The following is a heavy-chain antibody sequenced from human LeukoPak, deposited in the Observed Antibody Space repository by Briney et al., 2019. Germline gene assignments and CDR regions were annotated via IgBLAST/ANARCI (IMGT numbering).Heavy chain of an antibody. Sequence: GGSLRLSCAASGFTFSSYWMHWVRRAPGKGLVWVSRIYSDGRSTSYADSVKGRFTISRDNAKNTLYLQMNSLRAEDTAVYYCARGWYSSSLDYWGQGTLVTVSS. J-gene: IGHJ4*02. V-gene: IGHV3-74*01. CDR1: GFTFSSYW. CDR3: ARGWYSSSLDY. CDR2: IYSDGRST. D-gene: IGHD6-13*01.